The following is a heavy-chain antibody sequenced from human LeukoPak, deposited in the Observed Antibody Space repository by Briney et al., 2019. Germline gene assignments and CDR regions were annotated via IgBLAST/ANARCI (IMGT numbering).Heavy chain of an antibody. CDR3: ARDLYQLLYLFDY. D-gene: IGHD2-2*02. V-gene: IGHV1-2*02. CDR1: GYTFTGYY. Sequence: GASVKVSCKASGYTFTGYYMHWVRQAPGQGLEWMGWINPNSGGTNYAQKFQGRVTVTRDTSISTAYMELSRLRSDDTAVYYCARDLYQLLYLFDYWGQGTLVTVSS. J-gene: IGHJ4*02. CDR2: INPNSGGT.